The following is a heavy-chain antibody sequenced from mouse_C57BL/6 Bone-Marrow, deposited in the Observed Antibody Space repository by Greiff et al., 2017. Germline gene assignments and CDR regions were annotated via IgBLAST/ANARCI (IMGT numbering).Heavy chain of an antibody. CDR2: IYPGSGNT. D-gene: IGHD3-2*02. Sequence: QVQLQQSGAELVRPGASVKLSCKASGYTFTDYYINWVKQRPGQGLEWIARIYPGSGNTYYNEKFKGKATLTAEKSSSTAYMQLSSLTSEDSAVYFCARYGLRLRAWFAYWGQGTLVTVSA. J-gene: IGHJ3*01. CDR1: GYTFTDYY. CDR3: ARYGLRLRAWFAY. V-gene: IGHV1-76*01.